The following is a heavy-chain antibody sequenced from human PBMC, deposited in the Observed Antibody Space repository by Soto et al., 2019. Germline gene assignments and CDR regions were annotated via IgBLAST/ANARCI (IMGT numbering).Heavy chain of an antibody. Sequence: EVQLVESGGGLVQPGRSLRLSCAASGFTFDDYAMHWVRQAPGKGLEWVSGISWNSGSIGYADSVKGRFTISRDNAKNSLYLQMNSLRAEDTALYYCAKAGINDYGDYGFDYWDQGTLVTVSS. CDR1: GFTFDDYA. CDR2: ISWNSGSI. CDR3: AKAGINDYGDYGFDY. V-gene: IGHV3-9*01. J-gene: IGHJ4*02. D-gene: IGHD4-17*01.